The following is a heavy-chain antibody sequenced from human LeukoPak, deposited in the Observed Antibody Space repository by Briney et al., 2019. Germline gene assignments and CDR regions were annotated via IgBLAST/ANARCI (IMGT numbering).Heavy chain of an antibody. CDR2: INTDGSST. Sequence: PGGSLRLSCAASGFXFSSYWIHWVRQAPGKGLVWVSRINTDGSSTTYADSVKGRFTISRDNAKNTLYLQMNSLRVEDTAVYFCARGWYYGMDVWGQGTTVIVSS. J-gene: IGHJ6*02. D-gene: IGHD2-15*01. V-gene: IGHV3-74*01. CDR3: ARGWYYGMDV. CDR1: GFXFSSYW.